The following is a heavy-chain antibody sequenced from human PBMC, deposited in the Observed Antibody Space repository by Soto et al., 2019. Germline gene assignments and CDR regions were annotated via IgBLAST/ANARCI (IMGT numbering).Heavy chain of an antibody. D-gene: IGHD6-13*01. CDR2: IKADGSGK. Sequence: VGSLRLSCAASGFTFDDQWMSWVRLAPGKGLEWVANIKADGSGKYYVDSVKGRFTISRDNAKNSLYLQMNSLRAEDTAVYYCARELWVYRYWGQGTLVTVSS. CDR3: ARELWVYRY. J-gene: IGHJ4*02. V-gene: IGHV3-7*01. CDR1: GFTFDDQW.